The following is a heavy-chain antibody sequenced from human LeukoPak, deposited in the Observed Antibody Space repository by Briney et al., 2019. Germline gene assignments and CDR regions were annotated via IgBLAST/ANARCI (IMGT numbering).Heavy chain of an antibody. Sequence: ASVKVSCKASAHVFTNYGISWVRQAPGQGLEWMGWISAYNGNKKYAQKLQGRVTMTTDTSTSTAYMELRSLRSDDTAVYYCAREGVSYCSGGSCYSALDYWGQGTLVTVSS. D-gene: IGHD2-15*01. J-gene: IGHJ4*02. CDR1: AHVFTNYG. CDR3: AREGVSYCSGGSCYSALDY. V-gene: IGHV1-18*01. CDR2: ISAYNGNK.